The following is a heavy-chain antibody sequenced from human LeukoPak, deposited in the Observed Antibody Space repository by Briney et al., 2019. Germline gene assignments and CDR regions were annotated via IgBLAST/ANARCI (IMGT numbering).Heavy chain of an antibody. D-gene: IGHD2-2*01. CDR3: ARPYCSSTSCYGGWFDP. J-gene: IGHJ5*02. CDR1: GCTFSSYA. V-gene: IGHV1-69*13. Sequence: SGKVSCKASGCTFSSYAISWVRQAPGQGLEWMGGIIPIFGTANYAQKFQGRVTITADESTSTAYMELSSLRSEDTAVYYCARPYCSSTSCYGGWFDPWGQGTLVTVSS. CDR2: IIPIFGTA.